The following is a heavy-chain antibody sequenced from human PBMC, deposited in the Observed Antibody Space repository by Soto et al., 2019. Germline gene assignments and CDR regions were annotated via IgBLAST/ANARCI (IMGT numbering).Heavy chain of an antibody. CDR3: ARRPIAAAGPYYYYGMDV. D-gene: IGHD6-13*01. J-gene: IGHJ6*02. CDR1: GYSFTSYW. CDR2: IDPSDSYT. Sequence: PGESLKISCKGSGYSFTSYWISWVRQMPGKGLEWMGRIDPSDSYTNYSPSFQGHVTISADKSISTAYLQWSSLKASDTAMYYCARRPIAAAGPYYYYGMDVCGQGTTVTV. V-gene: IGHV5-10-1*01.